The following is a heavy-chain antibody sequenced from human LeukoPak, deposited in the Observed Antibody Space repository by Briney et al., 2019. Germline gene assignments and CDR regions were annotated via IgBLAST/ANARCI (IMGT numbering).Heavy chain of an antibody. CDR3: ARSRAGDEVVPDAFDI. Sequence: GGSLRLSCAASGFTVSSNYMSWVRQAPGKGLEYVSAISSNGGSTYYANSVKGRFTISRDNSKNTLYLQMGSLRAEDMAVYYCARSRAGDEVVPDAFDIWGQGTMVTVSS. CDR2: ISSNGGST. D-gene: IGHD2-15*01. J-gene: IGHJ3*02. V-gene: IGHV3-64*01. CDR1: GFTVSSNY.